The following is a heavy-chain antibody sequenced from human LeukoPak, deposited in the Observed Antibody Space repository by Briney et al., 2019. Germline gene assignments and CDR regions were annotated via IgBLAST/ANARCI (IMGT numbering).Heavy chain of an antibody. CDR2: IHYNGNT. V-gene: IGHV4-59*01. Sequence: PSETLSLTCTVSGGSMSSYHWNWIRQPPGKGLEWIGHIHYNGNTNYNPSLKSGVTISVDTSKNQFSLKLSSVTAADTAVYYCARGYSSGWYRGWFDPWGQGTLVIVSS. CDR3: ARGYSSGWYRGWFDP. D-gene: IGHD6-19*01. CDR1: GGSMSSYH. J-gene: IGHJ5*02.